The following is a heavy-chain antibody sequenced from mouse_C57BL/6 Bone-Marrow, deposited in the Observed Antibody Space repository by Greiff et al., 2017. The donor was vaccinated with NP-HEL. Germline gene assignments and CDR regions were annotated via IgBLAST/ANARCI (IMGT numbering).Heavy chain of an antibody. CDR3: ARHGGPREFLDY. CDR2: ISNLAYSI. V-gene: IGHV5-15*01. Sequence: EVQLVESGGGLVQPGGSLKLSCAASGFTFSDYGMAWVRQAPRKGPEWVAFISNLAYSIYYADTVTGRFTISRENAKNTLYLEMSSLRSEDTAMYYCARHGGPREFLDYWGQGTSVTVSS. D-gene: IGHD3-3*01. CDR1: GFTFSDYG. J-gene: IGHJ4*01.